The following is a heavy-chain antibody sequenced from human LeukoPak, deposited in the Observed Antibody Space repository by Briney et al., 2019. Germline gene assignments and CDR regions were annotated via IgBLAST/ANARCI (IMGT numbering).Heavy chain of an antibody. V-gene: IGHV4-34*12. Sequence: SETLSLTCAVYGGSFSGYYWGWIRQPPGEGLEWIGNIFYSGSTYYSPSVKSRVTISLDTSRNQFSLKLNSVTAADTAVYYCAKSNGYGLVDIWGQGTMVTVSS. J-gene: IGHJ3*02. CDR3: AKSNGYGLVDI. CDR2: IFYSGST. CDR1: GGSFSGYY. D-gene: IGHD3-10*01.